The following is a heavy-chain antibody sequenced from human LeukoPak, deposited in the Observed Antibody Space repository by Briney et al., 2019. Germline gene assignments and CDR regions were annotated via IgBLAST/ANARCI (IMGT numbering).Heavy chain of an antibody. J-gene: IGHJ5*02. CDR2: ISAYNGNT. CDR1: GYTFTSYG. CDR3: ARASGVLGGLNWFDP. Sequence: GASVKVSCKASGYTFTSYGISWVRQAPGQGLEWMGWISAYNGNTNYAQKLQGRVTMTTDTSTSTAYMELRSLRSDDTAVYYCARASGVLGGLNWFDPWGQGTLVTVSS. V-gene: IGHV1-18*01. D-gene: IGHD3-10*01.